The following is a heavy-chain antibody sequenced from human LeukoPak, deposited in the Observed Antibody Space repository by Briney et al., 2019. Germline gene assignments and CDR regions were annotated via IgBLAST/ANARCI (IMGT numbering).Heavy chain of an antibody. D-gene: IGHD2-21*01. V-gene: IGHV4-59*01. CDR2: IYYSGST. J-gene: IGHJ5*02. Sequence: PSETLSLTCTVSGGSISSYYWSWIRQPPGKGLEWIGYIYYSGSTNYNPSLKSRVTISVDTPKNQFSLKLSSVTAADTAVYYCARDMYSAPFGWFDPWGQGTLATVSS. CDR1: GGSISSYY. CDR3: ARDMYSAPFGWFDP.